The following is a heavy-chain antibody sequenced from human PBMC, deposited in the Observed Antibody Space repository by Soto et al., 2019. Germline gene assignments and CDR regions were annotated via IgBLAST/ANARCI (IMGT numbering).Heavy chain of an antibody. J-gene: IGHJ6*02. D-gene: IGHD3-22*01. Sequence: ASVKVSCKASGGTFSSYAISWVRQAPGQGLEWMGWISAYNGNTNYAQKLQGRVTMTTDTSTSTAYMELRSLRSDDTAVYYCARSAQHYYDSSGLYYYYGMDVWGQGTTVTVSS. CDR2: ISAYNGNT. CDR3: ARSAQHYYDSSGLYYYYGMDV. CDR1: GGTFSSYA. V-gene: IGHV1-18*01.